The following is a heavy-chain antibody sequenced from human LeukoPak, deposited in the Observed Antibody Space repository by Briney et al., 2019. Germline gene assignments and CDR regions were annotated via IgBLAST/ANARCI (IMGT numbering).Heavy chain of an antibody. CDR1: GFTFSNYW. Sequence: GGSLRLSCAASGFTFSNYWKHWVRQVPGKGLVWVSRINSDGSSISYADSVKGRFTISRDNARNTLYVQMNSLRVEDTAVYYCARVGLGVNYYYGMDVWGQGTTVTVSS. J-gene: IGHJ6*02. CDR3: ARVGLGVNYYYGMDV. V-gene: IGHV3-74*01. CDR2: INSDGSSI. D-gene: IGHD2-8*01.